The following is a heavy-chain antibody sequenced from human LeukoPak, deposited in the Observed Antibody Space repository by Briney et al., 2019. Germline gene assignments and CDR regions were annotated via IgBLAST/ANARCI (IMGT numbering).Heavy chain of an antibody. V-gene: IGHV3-23*01. Sequence: GGSLRLSCAASSFTFTNYVMHWVRQAPGKGLEWVSIISGSGGSTSYADSVKGRFTISRDNSKNTLYLQMNSLRAEDTAIYYCAKDRNNWNYFDYWGQGTLVTVSS. CDR1: SFTFTNYV. J-gene: IGHJ4*02. CDR3: AKDRNNWNYFDY. CDR2: ISGSGGST. D-gene: IGHD1-20*01.